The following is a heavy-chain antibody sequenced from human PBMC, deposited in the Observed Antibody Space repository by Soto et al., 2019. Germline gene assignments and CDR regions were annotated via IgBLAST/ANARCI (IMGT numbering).Heavy chain of an antibody. J-gene: IGHJ4*02. CDR2: ASHDGRST. CDR1: GFTSSCCG. D-gene: IGHD4-17*01. CDR3: AKAKGRGILTTFDS. Sequence: QVQLVESGGDMVQPGRSLRLSCVASGFTSSCCGMHWVRQAPGRGLEWVSVASHDGRSTFYADSVKGRFTISRDNSENTLYLQMNSLRLEVTAMYYCAKAKGRGILTTFDSWGQGTLVTVSS. V-gene: IGHV3-30*18.